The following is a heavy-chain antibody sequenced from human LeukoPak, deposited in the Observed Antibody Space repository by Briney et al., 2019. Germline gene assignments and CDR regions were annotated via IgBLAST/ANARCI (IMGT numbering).Heavy chain of an antibody. Sequence: PSETLSRTSTVSGGSISSNYWSWLRQPAGKGLEWIVRIYSSGSTNYNPSLKSRVTISVDTSKNQFSLKLSSVTAADTAVYYCARERFDHFMYGSSWSLNCFDPWGQGTLVTVSS. CDR1: GGSISSNY. D-gene: IGHD6-13*01. J-gene: IGHJ5*02. CDR3: ARERFDHFMYGSSWSLNCFDP. V-gene: IGHV4-4*07. CDR2: IYSSGST.